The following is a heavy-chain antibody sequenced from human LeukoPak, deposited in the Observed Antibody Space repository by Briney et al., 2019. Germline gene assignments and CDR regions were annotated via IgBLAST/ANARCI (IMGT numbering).Heavy chain of an antibody. CDR2: FDPEDGET. V-gene: IGHV1-24*01. J-gene: IGHJ6*02. Sequence: ASVKVSCKASGYTFTGYYMHWVRQAPGKGLEWMGGFDPEDGETIYAQKFQGRVTMTEDTSTDTAYMELSSLRSEDTAVYYCATPREPYYYGMDVWGQGTTVTVSS. CDR1: GYTFTGYY. CDR3: ATPREPYYYGMDV.